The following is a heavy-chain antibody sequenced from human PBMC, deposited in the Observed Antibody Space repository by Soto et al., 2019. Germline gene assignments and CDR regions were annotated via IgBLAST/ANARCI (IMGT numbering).Heavy chain of an antibody. D-gene: IGHD1-26*01. CDR2: INSDGSST. Sequence: PGGCLRLSCAASGFTFSSYWMHWVRQAPGKGLVWVSRINSDGSSTSYADSVKGRFTTSRDNAKNTLYLQMNSLGVEDTAVYYCARGVSVNWFDPWGQGTLVTVSS. J-gene: IGHJ5*02. V-gene: IGHV3-74*01. CDR1: GFTFSSYW. CDR3: ARGVSVNWFDP.